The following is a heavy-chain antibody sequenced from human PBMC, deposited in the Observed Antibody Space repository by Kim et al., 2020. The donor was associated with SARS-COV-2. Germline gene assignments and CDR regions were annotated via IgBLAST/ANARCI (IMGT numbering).Heavy chain of an antibody. CDR2: IKQDGGER. CDR1: GFTFSDYW. Sequence: GGSLRLSCAVSGFTFSDYWMSWVRQSPGKGLEWVANIKQDGGERYYMDSVKGRFIVSRDNAKNSLFLQMNSLRAEDTAVYYCARDPNSWAFDYWGQGTLV. D-gene: IGHD2-15*01. V-gene: IGHV3-7*01. J-gene: IGHJ4*02. CDR3: ARDPNSWAFDY.